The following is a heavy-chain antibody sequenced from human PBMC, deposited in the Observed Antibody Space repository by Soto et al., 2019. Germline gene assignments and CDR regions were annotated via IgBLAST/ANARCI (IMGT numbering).Heavy chain of an antibody. CDR2: ISFDGSER. D-gene: IGHD4-17*01. CDR3: ANGTDGVRYYYVMDV. J-gene: IGHJ6*02. V-gene: IGHV3-30*18. Sequence: QVQLVESGGGVVQPGMSLSLSCVVSGLTFRDSGMHWVRQAPGKGLEWVAVISFDGSERHYRDSVKGRFSISRDNSRNTPYLQMNSLRGDDSAVYYCANGTDGVRYYYVMDVWGQGSTVTVSS. CDR1: GLTFRDSG.